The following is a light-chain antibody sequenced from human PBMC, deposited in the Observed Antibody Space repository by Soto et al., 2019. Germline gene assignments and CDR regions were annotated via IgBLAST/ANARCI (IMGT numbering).Light chain of an antibody. V-gene: IGKV1-17*01. CDR2: AAS. J-gene: IGKJ2*01. CDR3: LQYNNYPYT. CDR1: QGITTD. Sequence: DIXMTQSPSSLSASVGDRVSITCRASQGITTDLNWYQQKPGKAPKRLIYAASRSQSGVPSRFGGSGSGTEFTLTISSLQPEDFATYFCLQYNNYPYTFGQGTKLEIK.